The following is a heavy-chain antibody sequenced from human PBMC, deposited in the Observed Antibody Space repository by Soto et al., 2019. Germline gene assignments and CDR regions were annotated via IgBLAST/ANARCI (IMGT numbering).Heavy chain of an antibody. CDR2: IYSGGST. CDR1: GFTVSSNY. D-gene: IGHD3-22*01. J-gene: IGHJ4*02. CDR3: AIGDDSSGYYSFDY. Sequence: GGSLRLSCAASGFTVSSNYMSWVRQAPGKGLEWVSVIYSGGSTYYADPVKGRISISRDISKTTLYRQMNSVRAADTAVYYCAIGDDSSGYYSFDYWGQGTLVTVSS. V-gene: IGHV3-53*01.